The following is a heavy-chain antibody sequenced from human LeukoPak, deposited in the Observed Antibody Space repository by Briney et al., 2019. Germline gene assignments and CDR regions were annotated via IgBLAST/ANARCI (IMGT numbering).Heavy chain of an antibody. CDR1: GGSISSYY. J-gene: IGHJ1*01. CDR3: ARGQGSHSSTLVH. Sequence: PSETLSLTCTVSGGSISSYYWSWIRQPPGKGLEWIGYMYFSGTTNYNPSLKSRVTTSVDTSKTQFSLKLNSVTAADTAVYYCARGQGSHSSTLVHWGQGTLVTVSS. CDR2: MYFSGTT. V-gene: IGHV4-59*01. D-gene: IGHD6-13*01.